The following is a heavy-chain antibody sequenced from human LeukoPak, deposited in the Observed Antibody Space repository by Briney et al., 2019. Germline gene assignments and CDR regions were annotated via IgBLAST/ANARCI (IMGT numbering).Heavy chain of an antibody. J-gene: IGHJ4*02. CDR1: GFTFSSYG. CDR3: AKGRGSGYYFDY. V-gene: IGHV3-30*18. Sequence: GGSLRLSCAASGFTFSSYGMHWVRQAPGKGLEWVAVISYDGSNKYYADSVKGRFTISRDNSKNTLYLQMNSLRAEDTAVYYCAKGRGSGYYFDYWGQGTLVTVSS. CDR2: ISYDGSNK. D-gene: IGHD3-22*01.